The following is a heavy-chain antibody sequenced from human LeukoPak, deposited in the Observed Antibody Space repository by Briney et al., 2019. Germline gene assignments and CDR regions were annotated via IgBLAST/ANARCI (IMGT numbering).Heavy chain of an antibody. J-gene: IGHJ4*02. CDR2: INANSGGT. V-gene: IGHV1-2*02. CDR1: GHTFTDYY. CDR3: ARAGIVGATLDY. Sequence: ASVKVSCKASGHTFTDYYIHWVRQAPGQGLEWMGWINANSGGTIYAQKFQGRVTMARDTSISTAYMEVSSLRSDDTAVYYCARAGIVGATLDYWGQGTLVTVSS. D-gene: IGHD1-26*01.